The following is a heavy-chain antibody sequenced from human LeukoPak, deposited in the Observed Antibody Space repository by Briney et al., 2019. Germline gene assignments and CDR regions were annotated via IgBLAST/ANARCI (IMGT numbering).Heavy chain of an antibody. Sequence: GGSLRLSCAASGFTFSSYWMNWARQASGKGLEWVASINHNGNVNYYVDSVKGRFTISRDNAKNSLYLQMSNLRAEDTAVYFCARGGGLDVWGQGATVTVSS. J-gene: IGHJ6*02. CDR1: GFTFSSYW. CDR2: INHNGNVN. D-gene: IGHD3-16*01. V-gene: IGHV3-7*03. CDR3: ARGGGLDV.